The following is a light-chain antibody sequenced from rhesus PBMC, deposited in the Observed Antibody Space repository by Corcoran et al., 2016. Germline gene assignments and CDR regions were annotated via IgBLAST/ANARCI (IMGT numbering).Light chain of an antibody. Sequence: DIQMTQSPSSLSASVGDTVTIPCRASQVISNYLAWYQQKPGKAPKPLSYTASNLESGGPSRFSGRGAGTDFTFTIRSLQPEDFAIYYCQQPNSYPWTFGQGTKVEIK. CDR2: TAS. V-gene: IGKV1S14*01. CDR1: QVISNY. J-gene: IGKJ1*01. CDR3: QQPNSYPWT.